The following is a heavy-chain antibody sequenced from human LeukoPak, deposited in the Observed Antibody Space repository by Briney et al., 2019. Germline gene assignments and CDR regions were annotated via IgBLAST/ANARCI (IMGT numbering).Heavy chain of an antibody. J-gene: IGHJ4*02. CDR1: GFTFSSYG. CDR3: ATFGERYY. CDR2: ISYDGSNK. V-gene: IGHV3-30*03. D-gene: IGHD3-10*01. Sequence: PGGSLRLSCAASGFTFSSYGMHWVRQAPGKGLEWVAVISYDGSNKYYADSVKGRFTISRDNSNNTLYLQMNSLRAEDTAVYYCATFGERYYWGQGTLVTVSS.